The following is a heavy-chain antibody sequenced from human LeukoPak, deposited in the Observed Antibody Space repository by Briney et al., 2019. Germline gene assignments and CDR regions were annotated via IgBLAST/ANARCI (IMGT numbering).Heavy chain of an antibody. D-gene: IGHD3-22*01. CDR3: ASYSYYYDSSGYFDY. CDR1: GGSISSYY. Sequence: KPSETLSLTCTVSGGSISSYYWSRIRQPPGKGLEWIGYIYYSGSTNYNPSLKSRVTISVDTSKNQFSLKLSSVTAADTAVYYCASYSYYYDSSGYFDYWGQGTLVTVSS. J-gene: IGHJ4*02. V-gene: IGHV4-59*01. CDR2: IYYSGST.